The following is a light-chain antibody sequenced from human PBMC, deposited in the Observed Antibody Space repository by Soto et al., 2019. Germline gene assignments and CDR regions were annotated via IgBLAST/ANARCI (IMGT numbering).Light chain of an antibody. J-gene: IGKJ2*01. CDR2: AAS. V-gene: IGKV1-39*01. Sequence: DIQMTQSPSSLSASVGDRVTITCRASQSISTYLNWYQQIPGKAPKLLIYAASSLQSGVPSRFRDSGSETDFTLNSSSLHPEAFATYSCQQSFSRPDTFGLGTKREIK. CDR1: QSISTY. CDR3: QQSFSRPDT.